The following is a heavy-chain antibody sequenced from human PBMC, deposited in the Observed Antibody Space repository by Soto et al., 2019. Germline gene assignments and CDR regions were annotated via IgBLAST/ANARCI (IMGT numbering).Heavy chain of an antibody. J-gene: IGHJ4*02. V-gene: IGHV4-59*08. CDR1: GGSISSYY. CDR3: ARQNPLCGGDCYSFDY. D-gene: IGHD2-21*02. CDR2: IYYSGST. Sequence: QVQLQESGPGLVKPSETLSLTCTVSGGSISSYYWSWIRQPPGKGLEWIGYIYYSGSTNYNPSLNSRVTISVDTSKNQFSLKLSSVTAADTAVYYCARQNPLCGGDCYSFDYWGQGTLVTVSS.